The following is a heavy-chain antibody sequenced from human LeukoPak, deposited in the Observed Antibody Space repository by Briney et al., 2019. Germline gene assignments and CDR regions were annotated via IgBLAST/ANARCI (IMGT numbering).Heavy chain of an antibody. J-gene: IGHJ4*02. V-gene: IGHV4-38-2*02. Sequence: PSETLSLTCTVSGYSISSAYYWGWIRQPPGKGLEWIGSMYHSGSTYDNPSLKSRVTISVDTSKNQFSLKLSSVTAADTAVYYCARTQNYDLHFDYWGQGTLVTVSS. CDR2: MYHSGST. D-gene: IGHD3-3*01. CDR1: GYSISSAYY. CDR3: ARTQNYDLHFDY.